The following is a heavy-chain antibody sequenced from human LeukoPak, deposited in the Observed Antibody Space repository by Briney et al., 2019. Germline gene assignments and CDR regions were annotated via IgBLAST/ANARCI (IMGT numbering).Heavy chain of an antibody. D-gene: IGHD3-10*01. V-gene: IGHV4-34*01. Sequence: PSETLSLTCAVYGGSFSGYYWSWIRQPPGKGLEWIGEINHSGSTNYNPSLKSRVTISVDTSKNQFPLKLSSVTAADTAVYYCARRYYYGSGSYDIWGQGTMVTVSS. CDR1: GGSFSGYY. CDR2: INHSGST. J-gene: IGHJ3*02. CDR3: ARRYYYGSGSYDI.